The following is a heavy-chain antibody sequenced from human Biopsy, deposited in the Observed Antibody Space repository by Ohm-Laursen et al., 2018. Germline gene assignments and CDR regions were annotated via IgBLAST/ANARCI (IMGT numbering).Heavy chain of an antibody. D-gene: IGHD3-9*01. CDR2: ITTDSGRI. CDR1: GFTLSDG. J-gene: IGHJ4*02. CDR3: ARHLRYNDY. V-gene: IGHV3-23*01. Sequence: RLSCAASGFTLSDGMTWVRQAPAKRLEWVSSITTDSGRIFYADSVRGRFTISRDNSKNTLYLQMNSLRAEDTAEYYCARHLRYNDYWGQGTLVTVSS.